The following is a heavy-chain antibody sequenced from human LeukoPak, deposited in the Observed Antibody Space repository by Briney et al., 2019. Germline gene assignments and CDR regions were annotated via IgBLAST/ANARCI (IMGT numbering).Heavy chain of an antibody. V-gene: IGHV3-74*01. J-gene: IGHJ4*02. D-gene: IGHD7-27*01. CDR2: INSDGSST. Sequence: PGGSLRLSCAASGFTFSGYWMYWVRQAPGKGLVWVSLINSDGSSTNYADSVKGRFTISRDNAKNTLYLQVNSLRADDTAEYYCARHLGTYSDHWGQGTLVTVSS. CDR1: GFTFSGYW. CDR3: ARHLGTYSDH.